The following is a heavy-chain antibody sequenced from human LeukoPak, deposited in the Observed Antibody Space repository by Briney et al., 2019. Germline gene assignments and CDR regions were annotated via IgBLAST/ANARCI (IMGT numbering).Heavy chain of an antibody. Sequence: QAGGSLRLSCAASGFTFSSYWMSWVRQAPGKGLEWVANIKQDGSEKYYVDSVKGRFTISRDNAKNSLYLQMNSLRAEDTAVYYCARAKWELLVGAFDIWGQGTMVTVSS. CDR3: ARAKWELLVGAFDI. V-gene: IGHV3-7*01. CDR2: IKQDGSEK. J-gene: IGHJ3*02. CDR1: GFTFSSYW. D-gene: IGHD1-26*01.